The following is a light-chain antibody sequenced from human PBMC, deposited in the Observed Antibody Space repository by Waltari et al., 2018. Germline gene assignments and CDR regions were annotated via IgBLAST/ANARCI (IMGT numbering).Light chain of an antibody. J-gene: IGLJ3*02. CDR2: VNSDGSH. CDR3: QTWSTGVNWL. V-gene: IGLV4-69*01. CDR1: SGHITYA. Sequence: QLVLTHSPSASASLGASVKLTCTLTSGHITYALAWYQQKPEKGPRFLMTVNSDGSHIRGDGIPDRFSGSSSGTERYLTISSLQSEDEADYYCQTWSTGVNWLFGGGTKLTVL.